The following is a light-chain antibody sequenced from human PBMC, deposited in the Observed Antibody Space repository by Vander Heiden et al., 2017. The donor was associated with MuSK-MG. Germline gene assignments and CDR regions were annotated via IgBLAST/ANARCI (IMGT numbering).Light chain of an antibody. CDR2: RDG. CDR3: QVWDSSTVV. CDR1: NIGGKN. J-gene: IGLJ3*02. V-gene: IGLV3-9*01. Sequence: SYALTQPLSVSVALGQTARITCGGNNIGGKNVHWYQQKPGQAPVRVSYRDGHRPSGIPERFSGSNSGNTATLTISRAQAGDEADYFCQVWDSSTVVFGGGTKLTVL.